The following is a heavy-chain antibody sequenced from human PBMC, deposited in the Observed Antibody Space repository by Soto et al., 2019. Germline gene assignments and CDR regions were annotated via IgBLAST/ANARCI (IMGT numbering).Heavy chain of an antibody. CDR2: IDPSDSYT. Sequence: GESLKISCKGSGYSFTSYWISWVRQMPVKGLEWMGRIDPSDSYTNHSPSFQGHVTISADKSISTAYLQWSSLKASDTAMYYCAITYYYDSSGDYKHDAFDIWGQVTMVTVSS. V-gene: IGHV5-10-1*01. CDR3: AITYYYDSSGDYKHDAFDI. D-gene: IGHD3-22*01. J-gene: IGHJ3*02. CDR1: GYSFTSYW.